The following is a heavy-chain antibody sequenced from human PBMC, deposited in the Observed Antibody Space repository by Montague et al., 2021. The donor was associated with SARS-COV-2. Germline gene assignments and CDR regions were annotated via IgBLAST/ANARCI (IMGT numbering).Heavy chain of an antibody. Sequence: SLRLSCATSGFTFGDYAMSWVRQAPGKALEWVGFIRSSSNGGTTEYAASVTGRFTISSDDSKSIVYLQMDSLKTEDTGVYYCTREARLPPLYYYYGMDVWGQGTTVTVSS. V-gene: IGHV3-49*04. J-gene: IGHJ6*02. CDR2: IRSSSNGGTT. D-gene: IGHD5-12*01. CDR1: GFTFGDYA. CDR3: TREARLPPLYYYYGMDV.